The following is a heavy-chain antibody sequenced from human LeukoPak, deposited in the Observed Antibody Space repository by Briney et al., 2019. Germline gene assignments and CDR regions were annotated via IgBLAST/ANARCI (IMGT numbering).Heavy chain of an antibody. CDR2: INHSGST. Sequence: SETLSLTCGVYGGSFSGYYWSWIRQPPGKGLEWIGEINHSGSTNYNPSLKSRVTISVDTSKNQFSLKLSSVTAADTAVYYCARGRPRGYSYGFPFDYWGQGTLVTVSS. CDR3: ARGRPRGYSYGFPFDY. J-gene: IGHJ4*02. D-gene: IGHD5-18*01. V-gene: IGHV4-34*01. CDR1: GGSFSGYY.